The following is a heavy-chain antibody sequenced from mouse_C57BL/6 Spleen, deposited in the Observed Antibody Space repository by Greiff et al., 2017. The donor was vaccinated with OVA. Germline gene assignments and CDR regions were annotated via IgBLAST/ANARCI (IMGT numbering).Heavy chain of an antibody. CDR3: ARWPYYSNYWFAY. Sequence: VQLQQPGAELVKPGASVKMSCKASGYTFTSYWITWVKQRPGQGLEWIGDIYPGSGSTNYNEKFKSKATLTVDTSSSTAYMQLSSLTSEDSAVYYCARWPYYSNYWFAYWGQGTLVTVSA. CDR2: IYPGSGST. CDR1: GYTFTSYW. D-gene: IGHD2-5*01. V-gene: IGHV1-55*01. J-gene: IGHJ3*01.